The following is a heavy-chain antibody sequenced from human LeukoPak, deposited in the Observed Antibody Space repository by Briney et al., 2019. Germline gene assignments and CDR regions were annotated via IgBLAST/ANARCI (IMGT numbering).Heavy chain of an antibody. CDR1: GGSISSSSYY. J-gene: IGHJ4*02. V-gene: IGHV4-39*01. D-gene: IGHD3-22*01. CDR3: ARHGSITTIVKGFDY. CDR2: IYCSGST. Sequence: PSETLSLTCTVSGGSISSSSYYWGWIRQPPGKGLEWIGSIYCSGSTYYNPSLKSRVAISVDTSKNQFSLKLSSVTAADTAVYYCARHGSITTIVKGFDYWGQGTLVTVSS.